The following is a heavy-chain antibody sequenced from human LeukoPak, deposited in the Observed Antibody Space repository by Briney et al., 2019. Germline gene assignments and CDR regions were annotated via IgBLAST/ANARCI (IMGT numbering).Heavy chain of an antibody. CDR2: INHSGST. J-gene: IGHJ4*02. D-gene: IGHD3-22*01. Sequence: PSETLSLTCTVSGGAISNYYWSWIRQPPGKGLEWIGEINHSGSTNYNPSLKSRVTISVDTSKNQFSLKLSSVTAADTAVYYCARPGERLLLGYFDYWGQGTLVTVSS. CDR1: GGAISNYY. CDR3: ARPGERLLLGYFDY. V-gene: IGHV4-34*01.